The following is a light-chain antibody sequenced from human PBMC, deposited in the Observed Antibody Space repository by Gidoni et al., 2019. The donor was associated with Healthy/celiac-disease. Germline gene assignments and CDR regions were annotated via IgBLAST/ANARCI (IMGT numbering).Light chain of an antibody. Sequence: ELVLTPSPGTLSLSPGERATLSCRASQSVSSSYLAWDQQKPGQAPRLLLYGASSSATGIPDRFSGRWSGRDFNLTISRLEPEDFAVYYCQQYGSSPVTFGQGTKVEIK. CDR2: GAS. CDR1: QSVSSSY. V-gene: IGKV3-20*01. J-gene: IGKJ1*01. CDR3: QQYGSSPVT.